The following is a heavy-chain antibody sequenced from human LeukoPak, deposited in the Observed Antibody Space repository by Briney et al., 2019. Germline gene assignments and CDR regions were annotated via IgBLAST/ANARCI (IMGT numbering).Heavy chain of an antibody. V-gene: IGHV1-8*03. D-gene: IGHD2-15*01. CDR2: MNPNSGNT. J-gene: IGHJ6*03. CDR3: ARAGSVISYYSYYMDV. Sequence: ASVKVSCKTSGYTFTDYYMHWVRQAPGQGLEWMGWMNPNSGNTGYAQKFQGRVTITSNTSMSTAYMELSSLRSEDTAVYYCARAGSVISYYSYYMDVWGKGTTVTVSS. CDR1: GYTFTDYY.